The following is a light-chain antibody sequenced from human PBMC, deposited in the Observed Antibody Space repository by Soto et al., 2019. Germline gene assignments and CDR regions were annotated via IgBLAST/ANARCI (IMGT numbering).Light chain of an antibody. J-gene: IGLJ2*01. Sequence: QSALTQPASVSGSPGQSITISCTGTSSDVGSYNLVSWYQQHPGKAPKLMIYEGSKRPSGVSNRFSGSKSGNTASLTISGLQAEDEAEYDGCSYAGSSTFVVFGGGTKLTVL. CDR3: CSYAGSSTFVV. V-gene: IGLV2-23*03. CDR2: EGS. CDR1: SSDVGSYNL.